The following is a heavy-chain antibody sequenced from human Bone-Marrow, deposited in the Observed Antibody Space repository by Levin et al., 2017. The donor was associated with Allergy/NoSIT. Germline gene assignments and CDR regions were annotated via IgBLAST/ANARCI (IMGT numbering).Heavy chain of an antibody. CDR1: DFTFSDYS. CDR3: ARVEGLWSAYYDYKDYYVDV. V-gene: IGHV3-49*04. D-gene: IGHD3-3*01. J-gene: IGHJ6*03. Sequence: GGSLRLSCVVSDFTFSDYSMTWVRQAPGKGLEWVGFIRSNSYGRTTQYAASVKGRFTISRDDSKSVVYLQMNNLKTEDTAVYYCARVEGLWSAYYDYKDYYVDVWGKGTTVTVSS. CDR2: IRSNSYGRTT.